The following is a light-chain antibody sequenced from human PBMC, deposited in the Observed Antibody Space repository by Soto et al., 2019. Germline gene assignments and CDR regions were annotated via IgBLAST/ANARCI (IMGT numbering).Light chain of an antibody. V-gene: IGKV3-20*01. J-gene: IGKJ1*01. Sequence: IVLTQSQGTLSLSPGVRATLSCRDSQGVRTNYLTWYQQKHGQAPRLLIYGTYNRATGIPDRFSGSGSGTDFTLTIRRLEPEDFAVYYCHQHESTPRTVGQRTKVEI. CDR2: GTY. CDR3: HQHESTPRT. CDR1: QGVRTNY.